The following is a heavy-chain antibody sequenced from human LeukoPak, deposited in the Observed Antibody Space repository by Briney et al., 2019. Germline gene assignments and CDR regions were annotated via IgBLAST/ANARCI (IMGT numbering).Heavy chain of an antibody. CDR2: IIPIFGTA. CDR3: ARDRVVGATYEFDY. D-gene: IGHD1-26*01. Sequence: GASVKVSCKASGGTFSSYAISWVRQAPGQGLEWMGGIIPIFGTANYAQKFQGRVTITADESTSTAYMELRSLRSDDTAVYYCARDRVVGATYEFDYWGQGTLVTVSS. CDR1: GGTFSSYA. J-gene: IGHJ4*02. V-gene: IGHV1-69*13.